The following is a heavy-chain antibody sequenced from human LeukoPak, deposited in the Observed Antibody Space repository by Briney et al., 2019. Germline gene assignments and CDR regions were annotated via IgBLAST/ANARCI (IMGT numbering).Heavy chain of an antibody. CDR3: AREQGYYYDSSGYCFDY. D-gene: IGHD3-22*01. J-gene: IGHJ4*02. V-gene: IGHV1-69*04. Sequence: SVKVSCKASGGTFSSYAISWVRQAPGQGLEWMGRIIPIFGIANYAQEFQGRVTITADKSTSTAYMELSSLRSEDTAVYYCAREQGYYYDSSGYCFDYWGQGTLVTVSS. CDR1: GGTFSSYA. CDR2: IIPIFGIA.